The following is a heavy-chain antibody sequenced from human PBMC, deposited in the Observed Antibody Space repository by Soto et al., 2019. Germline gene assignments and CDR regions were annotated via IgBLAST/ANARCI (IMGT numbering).Heavy chain of an antibody. V-gene: IGHV3-30-3*01. J-gene: IGHJ4*02. CDR2: FSYDGIYK. D-gene: IGHD1-1*01. Sequence: QVQLAESGGGVVQPGRSLRLSCATSGFNFSDYAMHWVRQAPGKGPEYVAVFSYDGIYKFYADSVKGRFTISRDNSKNTLYLEMNNLRDEDTAVYFCAREGRNPSLRSSNCLDHWGQGTLVTVSS. CDR3: AREGRNPSLRSSNCLDH. CDR1: GFNFSDYA.